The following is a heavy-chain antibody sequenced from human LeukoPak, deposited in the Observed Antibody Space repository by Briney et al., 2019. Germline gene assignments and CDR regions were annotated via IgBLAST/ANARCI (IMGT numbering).Heavy chain of an antibody. V-gene: IGHV1-2*02. D-gene: IGHD1-26*01. CDR2: INPNSGGT. CDR3: AAYSGSYGGSFGY. J-gene: IGHJ4*02. CDR1: GYTFTDYY. Sequence: ASVKVSCKASGYTFTDYYMNWVRQAPGQGLEWMGWINPNSGGTNSAQKFQGRVTMTRDTSISTAYMELNRLTSDDTAVYYCAAYSGSYGGSFGYWGQGTLVTVSS.